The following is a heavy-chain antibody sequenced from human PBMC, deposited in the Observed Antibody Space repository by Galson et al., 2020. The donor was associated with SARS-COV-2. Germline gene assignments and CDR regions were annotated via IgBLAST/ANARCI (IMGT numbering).Heavy chain of an antibody. V-gene: IGHV1-58*01. CDR3: AAFRRITMVRGAFYGMDV. D-gene: IGHD3-10*01. CDR2: IVVGSGNT. Sequence: SVKVSCKPSGFTFTSSAVQWVRQARGQRLEWIGWIVVGSGNTHSAQKSPERVTITRDMSTSTAYMELSSLRSQDTAAYYCAAFRRITMVRGAFYGMDVWGQGTTGNVSS. J-gene: IGHJ6*02. CDR1: GFTFTSSA.